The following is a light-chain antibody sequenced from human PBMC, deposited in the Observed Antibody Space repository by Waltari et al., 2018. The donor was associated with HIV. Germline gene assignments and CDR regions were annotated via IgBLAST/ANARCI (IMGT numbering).Light chain of an antibody. J-gene: IGKJ4*01. V-gene: IGKV1-39*01. CDR2: AAS. CDR1: QSIDNY. Sequence: DIQMTQSPSSLSAYVGDSVTITCRASQSIDNYLSWYQQKPAQAPKLLIYAASNLQRGVSSRFSGSGSGTDFTLTISALRPEDFATYYCQQSYSTPFTFGGGTKVVI. CDR3: QQSYSTPFT.